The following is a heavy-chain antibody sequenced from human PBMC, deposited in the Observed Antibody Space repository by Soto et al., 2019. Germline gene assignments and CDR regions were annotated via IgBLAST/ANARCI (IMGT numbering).Heavy chain of an antibody. J-gene: IGHJ4*02. D-gene: IGHD1-26*01. CDR3: ARDHAVGATYKYAPSGY. CDR2: INPSGGST. Sequence: ASVKVSCKASGYTFTSYYMHWVRQAPGQGLEWMGIINPSGGSTSYAQKFQGRVTMTRDTSTSTVYMELSSLRSEDTAVYYCARDHAVGATYKYAPSGYWGQGTLVTFSS. CDR1: GYTFTSYY. V-gene: IGHV1-46*01.